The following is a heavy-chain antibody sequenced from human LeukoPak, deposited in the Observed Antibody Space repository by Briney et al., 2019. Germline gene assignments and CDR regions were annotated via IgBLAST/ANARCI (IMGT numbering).Heavy chain of an antibody. CDR2: IYWDDDK. V-gene: IGHV2-5*02. CDR1: GFSLTTSGEG. J-gene: IGHJ5*02. CDR3: ARRPPRRTLATGWFDP. Sequence: SGPTLVNPTQTLTLTCTFSGFSLTTSGEGVGWIRQPPGKAPEWLALIYWDDDKRYIPSLNSRLTITKDTSKNQVVLTVTDMDPVDTATYYCARRPPRRTLATGWFDPWGQGTLVTVSS. D-gene: IGHD1-1*01.